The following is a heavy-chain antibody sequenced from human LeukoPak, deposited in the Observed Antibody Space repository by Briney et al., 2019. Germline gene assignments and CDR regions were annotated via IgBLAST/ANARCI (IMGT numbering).Heavy chain of an antibody. V-gene: IGHV1-18*01. CDR1: GYTFTSYG. CDR2: ISAYNGNT. Sequence: ASVKVSCKASGYTFTSYGISWVRQAPGQGLEWMGWISAYNGNTNYAQKLQGRVTMTTDTSTSTAYVELRSLRSDDTAVYYCARVGSLGYDFWSGCQHFDYWGQGTLVTVSS. CDR3: ARVGSLGYDFWSGCQHFDY. D-gene: IGHD3-3*01. J-gene: IGHJ4*02.